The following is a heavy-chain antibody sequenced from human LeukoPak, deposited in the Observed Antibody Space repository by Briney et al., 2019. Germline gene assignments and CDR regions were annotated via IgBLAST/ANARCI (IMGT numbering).Heavy chain of an antibody. CDR3: ARSDRGDYNFDY. Sequence: GGSLRLSCEVSGFSFGGYALHWVRQAPGKGLEGVAVISFDGSQKYYADSVKGRFTISRDTFKNTLFLQMDSLSGEDTGFYYCARSDRGDYNFDYWGQGTLVTVSS. J-gene: IGHJ4*02. CDR2: ISFDGSQK. D-gene: IGHD4-17*01. V-gene: IGHV3-30*04. CDR1: GFSFGGYA.